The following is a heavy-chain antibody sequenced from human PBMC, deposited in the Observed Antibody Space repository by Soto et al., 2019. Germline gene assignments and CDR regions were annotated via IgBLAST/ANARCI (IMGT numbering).Heavy chain of an antibody. V-gene: IGHV3-30*18. D-gene: IGHD3-10*01. J-gene: IGHJ4*02. CDR2: ISDDGSSE. Sequence: HVQLAESGGGVVQPGRSLRLSCAGSGFTFSSYAMHWVRQAPGKGLEWVAAISDDGSSEYSADSVKGRFTISRDNSKNTLFLEMNSLTAEDTGLYYFVKVNYGSGSYLDSWGQGTPVIVSS. CDR3: VKVNYGSGSYLDS. CDR1: GFTFSSYA.